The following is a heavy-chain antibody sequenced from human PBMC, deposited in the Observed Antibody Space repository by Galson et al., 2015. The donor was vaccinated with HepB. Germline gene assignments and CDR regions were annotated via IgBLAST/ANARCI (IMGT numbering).Heavy chain of an antibody. CDR2: VSYSGANT. J-gene: IGHJ5*02. CDR3: AKGSGFCRGGSCLNWFDP. CDR1: GFSFGSYD. V-gene: IGHV3-23*01. Sequence: SLRLSCAASGFSFGSYDISWVRQAPGKGLEWVSVVSYSGANTYYADSVKGRFTISRDNSKNTLYLQMNRLRAEDTAIYYCAKGSGFCRGGSCLNWFDPWGQGTLVTVFS. D-gene: IGHD2-15*01.